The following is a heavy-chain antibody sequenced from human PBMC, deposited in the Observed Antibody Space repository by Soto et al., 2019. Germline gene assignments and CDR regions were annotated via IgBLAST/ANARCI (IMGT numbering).Heavy chain of an antibody. CDR2: ISSSSSYI. J-gene: IGHJ5*02. Sequence: EVQLVESGGGLVKPGGSLRLSCAASGFTFSSYSMNWVRQAPGKGLEWVSSISSSSSYIYYADSVKGRFTISRDNAKNSLYLQMNSLRAEDTAVYYCAMNLNNFSSWDLGWFDPWGQGTLVTVSS. CDR1: GFTFSSYS. CDR3: AMNLNNFSSWDLGWFDP. D-gene: IGHD6-13*01. V-gene: IGHV3-21*01.